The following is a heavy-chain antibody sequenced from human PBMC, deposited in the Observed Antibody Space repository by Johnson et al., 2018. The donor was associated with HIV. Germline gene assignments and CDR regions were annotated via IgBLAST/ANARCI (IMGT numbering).Heavy chain of an antibody. Sequence: QVQLVESGGGVVQPGRSLRLSCAASGFTFSSYAIHWVRQAPGKGLEWVAVISYDGSNQYYADSVKGRFTISRDNSKNKLYLQMNSLRAEDTAVYYCARARIGSGGGFDIWGQGTMVTVSS. CDR3: ARARIGSGGGFDI. V-gene: IGHV3-30-3*01. CDR2: ISYDGSNQ. J-gene: IGHJ3*02. D-gene: IGHD2-15*01. CDR1: GFTFSSYA.